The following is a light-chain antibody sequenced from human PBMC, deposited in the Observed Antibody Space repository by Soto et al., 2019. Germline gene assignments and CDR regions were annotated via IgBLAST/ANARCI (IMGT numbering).Light chain of an antibody. CDR1: RSDIGSHNS. V-gene: IGLV2-14*03. CDR2: DVN. J-gene: IGLJ2*01. Sequence: QSVLTQPASVSGSLGQSITISCTGTRSDIGSHNSVSWYQHHPGKAPKLMIYDVNIRPSGVSHRFSGSKSGNAASLTISGLQAEDEADYPCASYTAASTMVFGGGTKVTVL. CDR3: ASYTAASTMV.